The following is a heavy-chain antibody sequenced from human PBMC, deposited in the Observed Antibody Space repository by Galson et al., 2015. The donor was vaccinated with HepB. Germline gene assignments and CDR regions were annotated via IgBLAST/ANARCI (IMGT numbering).Heavy chain of an antibody. CDR3: AREAVVTAYFDY. V-gene: IGHV3-30-3*01. CDR2: ISYDGSNK. CDR1: GFTFSSYA. Sequence: SLRLSCAASGFTFSSYAMHWVRQAPGKGLEWVAVISYDGSNKYYADSVKGRFTISRDNSKNTLYLQMNSLRAEDTAIHYCAREAVVTAYFDYWGQGTLVTVSS. J-gene: IGHJ4*02. D-gene: IGHD2-21*02.